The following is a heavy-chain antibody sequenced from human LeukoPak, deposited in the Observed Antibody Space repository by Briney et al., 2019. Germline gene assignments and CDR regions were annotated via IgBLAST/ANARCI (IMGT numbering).Heavy chain of an antibody. CDR1: GYTFTDYN. CDR3: ARGVSSGFDY. J-gene: IGHJ4*02. CDR2: MGPYSGDT. Sequence: APVKVSCKASGYTFTDYNIHWVRQAPGQRLEWMGWMGPYSGDTNYAPKFQGRVTMTRDTSISTAYMEVSSLGFDDAAVYFCARGVSSGFDYWGQGALITVSS. V-gene: IGHV1-2*02.